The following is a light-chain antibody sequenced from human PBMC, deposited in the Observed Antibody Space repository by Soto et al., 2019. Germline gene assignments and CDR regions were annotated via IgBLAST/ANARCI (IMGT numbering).Light chain of an antibody. Sequence: QSVLTQPASVSGTPGQSITISCTGTSSDVGAHNHVSWYQQHPGKAPKLMIYEVTNRPSGVSNRFSGSKSGNTASLTISGLQAEDEADYYCISYTSSSTPYVFGPGTKLTVL. V-gene: IGLV2-14*01. CDR1: SSDVGAHNH. J-gene: IGLJ1*01. CDR3: ISYTSSSTPYV. CDR2: EVT.